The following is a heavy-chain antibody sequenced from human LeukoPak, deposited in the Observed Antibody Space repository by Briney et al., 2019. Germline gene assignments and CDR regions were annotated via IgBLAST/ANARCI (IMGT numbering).Heavy chain of an antibody. CDR1: GGSFSGYY. J-gene: IGHJ4*02. CDR3: ARGIQLYGSGSYYAY. CDR2: NNHSGST. Sequence: PSEPLSLTCGVYGGSFSGYYWSWLRQPPGKGLEWIGENNHSGSTNYNPSLKSRVTISVDTSKNQFSLKLSSVPAAGTAVYYCARGIQLYGSGSYYAYWGQGTLVTVSS. D-gene: IGHD3-10*01. V-gene: IGHV4-34*01.